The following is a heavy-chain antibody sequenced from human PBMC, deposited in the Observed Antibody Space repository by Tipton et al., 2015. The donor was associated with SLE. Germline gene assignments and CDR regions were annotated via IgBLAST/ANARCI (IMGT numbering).Heavy chain of an antibody. CDR2: LFNVGST. V-gene: IGHV3-53*05. CDR3: ARDLGPTYWYFDL. J-gene: IGHJ2*01. D-gene: IGHD1-26*01. CDR1: GFTISSNY. Sequence: GSLRLSCAASGFTISSNYMTWVRQAPGKGLEWVSLLFNVGSTYYADSVKGRFTISRDNSKNTLYLQMNSLRAEDTAVYYCARDLGPTYWYFDLWGRGTLVTVSS.